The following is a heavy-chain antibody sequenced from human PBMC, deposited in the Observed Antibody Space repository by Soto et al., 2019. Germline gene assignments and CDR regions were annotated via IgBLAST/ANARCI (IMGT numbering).Heavy chain of an antibody. D-gene: IGHD6-19*01. Sequence: GGSLRLSCAASGFTFSNHAMAWLRQVPGKGLEWVSGISGGGGDTYHADYVRGRFTISRDNSKNTLYLQMNSLRAEDAAVYYCARPDSRGWYTRYGMDVWGQGTTVSVSS. J-gene: IGHJ6*02. V-gene: IGHV3-23*01. CDR2: ISGGGGDT. CDR3: ARPDSRGWYTRYGMDV. CDR1: GFTFSNHA.